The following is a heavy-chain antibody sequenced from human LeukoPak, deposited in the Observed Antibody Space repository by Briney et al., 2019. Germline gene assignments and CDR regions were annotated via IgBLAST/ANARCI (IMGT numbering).Heavy chain of an antibody. CDR1: GCTFTGYY. V-gene: IGHV1-2*02. CDR2: INPNSGGT. Sequence: ASVKVSCKASGCTFTGYYMHWVRQAPGQGLEWMGWINPNSGGTNYAQKFQGRVTMTRDTSISTAYMELSRLRSDDTAVYYCARDNTYYYGSGGLRWFDPWGQGTLVTVSS. D-gene: IGHD3-10*01. CDR3: ARDNTYYYGSGGLRWFDP. J-gene: IGHJ5*02.